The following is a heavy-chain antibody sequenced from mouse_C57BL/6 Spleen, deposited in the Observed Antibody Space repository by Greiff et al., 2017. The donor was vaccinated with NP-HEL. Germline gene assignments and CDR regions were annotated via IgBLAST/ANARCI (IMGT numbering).Heavy chain of an antibody. CDR1: GYTFTSYW. J-gene: IGHJ2*01. V-gene: IGHV1-55*01. CDR2: IYPGSGST. D-gene: IGHD1-1*01. Sequence: QVQLQQSGAELVKPGASVKMSCKASGYTFTSYWITWVKQRPGQGLEWIGDIYPGSGSTNYNEKFKSKATLTVDTSSSTAYMQLSSLTSEDSAVYYCARGTVEGRYFDYWGQGTTLTVSS. CDR3: ARGTVEGRYFDY.